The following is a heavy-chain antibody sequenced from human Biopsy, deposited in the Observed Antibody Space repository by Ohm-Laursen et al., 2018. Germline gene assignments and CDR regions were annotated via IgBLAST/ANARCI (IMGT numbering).Heavy chain of an antibody. V-gene: IGHV3-23*01. D-gene: IGHD2-15*01. CDR3: ARAVGIAAAPIDY. CDR1: GISFSRSA. CDR2: ITASGGTT. J-gene: IGHJ4*02. Sequence: SLRLSCAASGISFSRSAMNWVRQAPGKGLEWVSGITASGGTTYYADSVKGRFTISRDNSNNTLYLQMNSLIGEDTAVYYCARAVGIAAAPIDYWGQGTLVTVSS.